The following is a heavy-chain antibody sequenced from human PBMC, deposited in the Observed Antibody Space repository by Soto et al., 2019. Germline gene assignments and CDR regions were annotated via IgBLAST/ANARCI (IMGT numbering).Heavy chain of an antibody. Sequence: SETLSLTCTVSGGSISSYYWSWIRQPPGKGLEWIGYIYYSGSTNYNPSLKSRVTISVDTSKNQFSLKLSSVTAADTAVYYCARGCRKGCHDYWGQGTLVTVSS. CDR1: GGSISSYY. CDR2: IYYSGST. J-gene: IGHJ4*02. D-gene: IGHD3-10*01. CDR3: ARGCRKGCHDY. V-gene: IGHV4-59*01.